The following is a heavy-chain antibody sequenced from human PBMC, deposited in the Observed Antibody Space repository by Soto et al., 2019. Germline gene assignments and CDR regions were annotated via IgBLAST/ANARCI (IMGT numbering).Heavy chain of an antibody. CDR1: GFTFSDSY. Sequence: GGSLRLSCAASGFTFSDSYMSWIRQAPGRGLEWISYITFSGNTVYYADSLKGRFAISRDNAKNSLYLQMNRLRAEDTAVYYCARVSWREKYGMDVWGQGTTVTVSS. CDR3: ARVSWREKYGMDV. J-gene: IGHJ6*02. CDR2: ITFSGNTV. V-gene: IGHV3-11*01.